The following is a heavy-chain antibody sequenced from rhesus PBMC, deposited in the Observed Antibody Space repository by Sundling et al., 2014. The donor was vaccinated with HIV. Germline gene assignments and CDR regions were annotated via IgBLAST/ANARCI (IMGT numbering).Heavy chain of an antibody. CDR1: GGSFSGYY. D-gene: IGHD6-31*01. Sequence: QVQLQESGPGLVKPSETLSLTCVVSGGSFSGYYWGWIRQPPGKGLEWIGSIYGSIGSTYYNPSLKSRLTLSVDTSKNHLSLKLSSVTAADTAMYYCATVVSGYGAFDFWGQGLRVTVSS. V-gene: IGHV4-165*01. J-gene: IGHJ3*01. CDR3: ATVVSGYGAFDF. CDR2: IYGSIGST.